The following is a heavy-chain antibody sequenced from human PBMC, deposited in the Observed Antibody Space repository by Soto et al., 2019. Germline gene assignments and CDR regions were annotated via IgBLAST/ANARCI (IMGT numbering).Heavy chain of an antibody. V-gene: IGHV3-7*01. CDR1: GFTFSRHW. J-gene: IGHJ2*01. Sequence: EVQLVESGGGLVQPGGSLRLSCAASGFTFSRHWMTWVRRAPGKGLEWVVNIKQDGSERYFVDSVKGRFTISRDNARNSMYLQMNSLRAEAKAIYYCVSLEGTWYFDLWGRGNLVTVSS. D-gene: IGHD1-1*01. CDR3: VSLEGTWYFDL. CDR2: IKQDGSER.